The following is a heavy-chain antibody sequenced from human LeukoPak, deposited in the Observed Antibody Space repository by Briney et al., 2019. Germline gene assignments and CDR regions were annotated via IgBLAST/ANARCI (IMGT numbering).Heavy chain of an antibody. D-gene: IGHD4-17*01. Sequence: GTSLRLSCAASGFTFSSYAMSWVRQAPGKGLEWVSAISGSGGSTYYADSVKGRFTISRDNSKNTLYLQMNSLRAEDTAVYYCAKDRTVTTMGWFDPWGQGTLVTVSS. V-gene: IGHV3-23*01. CDR3: AKDRTVTTMGWFDP. J-gene: IGHJ5*02. CDR2: ISGSGGST. CDR1: GFTFSSYA.